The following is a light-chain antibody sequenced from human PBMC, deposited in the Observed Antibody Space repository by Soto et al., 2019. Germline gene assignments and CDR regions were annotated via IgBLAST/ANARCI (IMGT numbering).Light chain of an antibody. CDR2: GAS. CDR1: QSVISSY. J-gene: IGKJ5*01. Sequence: IVTTQSPATLSVTPVERDTFPCTPSQSVISSYLAWYQQKPGQAPRLLRYGASSRAPGIPDRFIGTGSETDFTPTISRLEPEDFAVYYCQQYDNSPINFGRGTRLEI. V-gene: IGKV3-20*01. CDR3: QQYDNSPIN.